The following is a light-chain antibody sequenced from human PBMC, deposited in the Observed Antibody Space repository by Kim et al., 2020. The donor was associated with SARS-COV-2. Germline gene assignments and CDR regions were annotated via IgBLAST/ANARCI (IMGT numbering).Light chain of an antibody. V-gene: IGLV3-1*01. CDR2: QDG. Sequence: VSPGQTASITCSGDKLGNKYTSWYQQKPGQSPVLVMYQDGKRPSGIPERFSGSNSGNTATLTISGTQAIDEADYYCQAWDSSTAVVFGGGTQLTVL. CDR1: KLGNKY. J-gene: IGLJ2*01. CDR3: QAWDSSTAVV.